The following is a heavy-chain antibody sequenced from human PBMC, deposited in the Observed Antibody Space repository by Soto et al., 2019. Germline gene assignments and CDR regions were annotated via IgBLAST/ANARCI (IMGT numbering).Heavy chain of an antibody. Sequence: GSLRLSCAASGFTVSSNYMSWVRQAPGKGLEWVSVIYSGGSTYYADSVKGRFTISRDKSKNTLYLQMNSLRAEDTSVYYCARSRVDYSGSPRWFDPWGQGTLVTVSS. CDR2: IYSGGST. CDR3: ARSRVDYSGSPRWFDP. D-gene: IGHD6-6*01. V-gene: IGHV3-53*01. J-gene: IGHJ5*02. CDR1: GFTVSSNY.